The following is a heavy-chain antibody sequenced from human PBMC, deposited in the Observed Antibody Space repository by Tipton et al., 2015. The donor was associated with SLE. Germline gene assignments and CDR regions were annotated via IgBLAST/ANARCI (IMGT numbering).Heavy chain of an antibody. CDR1: GGSISSYY. Sequence: TLALTCTVSGGSISSYYWSWIRQPPGKGLEWIGYIYYSGSTNYNPSLKSRVTISVDTSKNQFSLKLSSVTAADTAVYYCARTGYSSSWYGSLFDYWGQGTLVTVSS. V-gene: IGHV4-59*01. D-gene: IGHD6-13*01. CDR2: IYYSGST. CDR3: ARTGYSSSWYGSLFDY. J-gene: IGHJ4*02.